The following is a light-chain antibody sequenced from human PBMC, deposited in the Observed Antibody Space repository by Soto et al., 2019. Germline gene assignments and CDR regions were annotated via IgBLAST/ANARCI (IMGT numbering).Light chain of an antibody. CDR2: GAS. V-gene: IGKV3-20*01. Sequence: EIVLTQSPGTLSLSPGERATLSCRASQSVSSSYLAWYQQKPGQAPRLLIYGASSRATGIPDRFSGSGSGTDFTLTISRLEPEDCAVYYWKQYGSSPTFGGGTKVEIK. CDR1: QSVSSSY. J-gene: IGKJ4*01. CDR3: KQYGSSPT.